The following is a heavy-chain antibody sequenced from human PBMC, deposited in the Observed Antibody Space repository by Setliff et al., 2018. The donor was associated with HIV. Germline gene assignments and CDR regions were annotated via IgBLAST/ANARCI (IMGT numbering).Heavy chain of an antibody. CDR1: GFTFSSYA. CDR3: AREAVWSDAFDI. Sequence: GGSLSLSCAASGFTFSSYAMHWVRQAPGKGLEWVAVISYDGSNKYYADSVKGRFTISRDNSKNTLYLQMNSLRAEDTAVYYCAREAVWSDAFDIRGQGTMVTVSS. CDR2: ISYDGSNK. V-gene: IGHV3-30-3*01. D-gene: IGHD1-1*01. J-gene: IGHJ3*02.